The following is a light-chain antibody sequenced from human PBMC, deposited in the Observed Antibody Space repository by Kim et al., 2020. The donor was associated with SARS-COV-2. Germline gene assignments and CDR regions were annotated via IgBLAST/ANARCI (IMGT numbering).Light chain of an antibody. CDR1: SSNIGNNF. CDR2: RNN. CDR3: AAWDDSLRGPV. J-gene: IGLJ2*01. V-gene: IGLV1-47*01. Sequence: GQRVTISCSGSSSNIGNNFVHWYQQIPRTAPKRLIYRNNQRPSGVPDRFSGSKSGTSASLAISGLRSEDEADYFCAAWDDSLRGPVFGGGTQLTVL.